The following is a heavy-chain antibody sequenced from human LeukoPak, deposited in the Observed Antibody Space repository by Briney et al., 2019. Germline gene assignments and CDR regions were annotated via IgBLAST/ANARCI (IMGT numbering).Heavy chain of an antibody. D-gene: IGHD2-15*01. CDR1: GGSFSSYA. CDR3: ARDLHGCSGGSCYAYYYMDV. CDR2: IIPMFGTA. J-gene: IGHJ6*03. V-gene: IGHV1-69*01. Sequence: SVKVSCKASGGSFSSYAISWVRQAPGQGLEWMGGIIPMFGTANYAQKFQGRVTITADEFTSTAYMELSSLRSEDTAVYYCARDLHGCSGGSCYAYYYMDVWGKGTTVTVSS.